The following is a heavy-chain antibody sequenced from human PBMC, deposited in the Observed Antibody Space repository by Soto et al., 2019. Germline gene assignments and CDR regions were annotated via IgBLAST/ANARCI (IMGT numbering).Heavy chain of an antibody. CDR3: TRDIGGRGAY. Sequence: GGSLRLSCAASGFTFSSYGMHWVRQVPGKGLVWVSRIDEYGSTINYADSVKGRFTISRDNARNTVYLEMNSLRAEDTALYYCTRDIGGRGAYWGPGTLVTVS. J-gene: IGHJ4*02. CDR2: IDEYGSTI. D-gene: IGHD3-16*01. V-gene: IGHV3-74*01. CDR1: GFTFSSYG.